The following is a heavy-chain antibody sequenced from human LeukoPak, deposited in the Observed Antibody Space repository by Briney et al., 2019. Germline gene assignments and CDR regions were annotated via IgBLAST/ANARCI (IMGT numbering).Heavy chain of an antibody. CDR3: VRRRKAAIMDY. V-gene: IGHV4-38-2*02. CDR2: IYHSGST. J-gene: IGHJ4*02. Sequence: SETLSLTCTVSGYSISSGYYWGWIRPPPGKGLEWIGSIYHSGSTYYNPSLKSRVTISVDMSKNQFSLKLSSVTAADTAVYYCVRRRKAAIMDYWGQGTLVTVSS. D-gene: IGHD2-2*01. CDR1: GYSISSGYY.